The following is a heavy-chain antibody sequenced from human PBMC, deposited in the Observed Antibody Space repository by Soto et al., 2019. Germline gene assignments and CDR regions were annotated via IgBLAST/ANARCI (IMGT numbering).Heavy chain of an antibody. CDR3: ARQKQTAMGVKTGGQYYFDY. V-gene: IGHV5-51*01. CDR2: IYPRDSDT. CDR1: GYSFTNYW. D-gene: IGHD5-18*01. J-gene: IGHJ4*02. Sequence: PGESLKISCKGSGYSFTNYWIAWVRQMPGKGLECMVIIYPRDSDTEYSPSFQGQVTISADRSISTAYLQWSSLKASDTAMYYCARQKQTAMGVKTGGQYYFDYWGQGTRVTVSS.